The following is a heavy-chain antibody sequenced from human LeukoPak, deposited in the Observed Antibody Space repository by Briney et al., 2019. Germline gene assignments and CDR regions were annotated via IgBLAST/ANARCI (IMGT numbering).Heavy chain of an antibody. CDR2: IYTSGST. CDR3: ARGARLTAPIVVVPAAIRYNWFDP. CDR1: GGSISSYY. D-gene: IGHD2-2*02. V-gene: IGHV4-4*07. J-gene: IGHJ5*02. Sequence: SETLSLTCTVSGGSISSYYWSWIRQPAGKGLEWIGRIYTSGSTNYNPSLKSRVTISEDTSKNQFSLKLSSVTAADTAVYYCARGARLTAPIVVVPAAIRYNWFDPWGQGTLVTVSS.